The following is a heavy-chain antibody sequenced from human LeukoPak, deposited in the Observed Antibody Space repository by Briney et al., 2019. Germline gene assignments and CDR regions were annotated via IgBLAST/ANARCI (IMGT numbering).Heavy chain of an antibody. Sequence: PGGSLRLSCAASGFTFSSYEMNWVRQAPGKGLEWVSYISSSSSTIYYADSVKGRFTISRDNSKNTLYLQMNSLRGEDTAVYYCAKDGDTMSGTYYYDMDVWGKGTTVTIS. CDR1: GFTFSSYE. J-gene: IGHJ6*03. CDR3: AKDGDTMSGTYYYDMDV. D-gene: IGHD1-26*01. V-gene: IGHV3-48*03. CDR2: ISSSSSTI.